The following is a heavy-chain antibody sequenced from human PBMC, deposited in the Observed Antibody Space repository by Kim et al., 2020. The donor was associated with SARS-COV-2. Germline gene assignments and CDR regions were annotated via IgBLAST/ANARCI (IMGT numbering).Heavy chain of an antibody. J-gene: IGHJ4*02. Sequence: SVKVSCKASGGTFSKYVTSWVRQAPGQGLEWMGGIIPVFNAEKNAQKFQGRVTITADTSTNTVYMELSSLTVDDTAVYYCTRDEVDTFDYWGQGILVTV. CDR1: GGTFSKYV. D-gene: IGHD1-26*01. CDR3: TRDEVDTFDY. V-gene: IGHV1-69*06. CDR2: IIPVFNAE.